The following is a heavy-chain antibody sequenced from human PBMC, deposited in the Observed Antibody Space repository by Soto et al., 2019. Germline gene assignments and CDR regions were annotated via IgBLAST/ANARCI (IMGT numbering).Heavy chain of an antibody. CDR3: AREGSSSWYNWFDP. V-gene: IGHV3-33*01. Sequence: PGGSLRLSCAASGFTFSSYGMHWVRQAPGKGLEWVAVIWYDGSNKYYADYVKGRFTNSRDNSKNTLYLQMNSLRAEDTAVYYCAREGSSSWYNWFDPWGQGTLVTVSS. J-gene: IGHJ5*02. CDR1: GFTFSSYG. D-gene: IGHD6-13*01. CDR2: IWYDGSNK.